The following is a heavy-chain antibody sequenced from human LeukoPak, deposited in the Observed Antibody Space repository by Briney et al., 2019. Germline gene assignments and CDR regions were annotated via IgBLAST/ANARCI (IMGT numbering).Heavy chain of an antibody. J-gene: IGHJ6*02. CDR2: IIPIFGTA. CDR3: ARGITMVRGVEYGMDV. D-gene: IGHD3-10*01. Sequence: SVTVSCKASGYTFTSYAISWVRQAPGQGLEWMGGIIPIFGTANYAQKFQGRVTITADESTSTAYMELSSLRSEDTAVYYCARGITMVRGVEYGMDVWGQGTTVTVSS. V-gene: IGHV1-69*13. CDR1: GYTFTSYA.